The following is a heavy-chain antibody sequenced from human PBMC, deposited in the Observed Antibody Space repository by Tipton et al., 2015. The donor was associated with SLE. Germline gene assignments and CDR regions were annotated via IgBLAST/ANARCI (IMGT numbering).Heavy chain of an antibody. J-gene: IGHJ4*02. CDR1: GFTFSSYG. CDR2: IRFDGSDK. V-gene: IGHV3-30*02. D-gene: IGHD3-3*01. CDR3: AKGPEWLYFES. Sequence: SLRLSCTASGFTFSSYGIQWVRQAPGRGLEWVAFIRFDGSDKYYADSVEGRFSISRDNSKNTVYLQMNSLRNEDTAVYYCAKGPEWLYFESWGQGTLVTVSS.